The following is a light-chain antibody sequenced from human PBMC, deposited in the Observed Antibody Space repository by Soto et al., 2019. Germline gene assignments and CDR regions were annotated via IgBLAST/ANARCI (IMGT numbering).Light chain of an antibody. J-gene: IGLJ2*01. Sequence: QSVLTQSPSASASLGASVKLTCTLSSGHSSYAIAWHQQQPEKGPRYLMKLNSDGSHSKGDGLPDRFSGSSSGAERYLTISSLQSEDEADYYCQTWGTGIQGVFGGGTKLTVL. CDR1: SGHSSYA. CDR2: LNSDGSH. CDR3: QTWGTGIQGV. V-gene: IGLV4-69*01.